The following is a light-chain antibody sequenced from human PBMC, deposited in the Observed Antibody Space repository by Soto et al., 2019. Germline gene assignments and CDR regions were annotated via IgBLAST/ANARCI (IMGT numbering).Light chain of an antibody. CDR2: DVS. CDR3: SSYTTSNTRQIV. V-gene: IGLV2-14*03. J-gene: IGLJ1*01. Sequence: HSVLTQPASVYGSPVESIPIFCTETSSDVGGYNYVSWYQHHPGKAPKLMIYDVSNRPSGVSNRFSGSKSGNTASLTISGLQPEDEADYYCSSYTTSNTRQIVLGTGTKVTVL. CDR1: SSDVGGYNY.